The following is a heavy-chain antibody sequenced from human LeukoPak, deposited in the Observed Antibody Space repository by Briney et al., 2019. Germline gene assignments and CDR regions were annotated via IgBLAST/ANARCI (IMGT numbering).Heavy chain of an antibody. D-gene: IGHD5-24*01. CDR2: IYYSGST. V-gene: IGHV4-59*11. CDR1: GGSISSHY. Sequence: SETLSLTCTVSGGSISSHYWSWIRQPPGKGLEWIGYIYYSGSTNYNPSLKSRVTISVDTSKNQFSLKLSSVTAADTAVYCCAREGRGMAMFDYWGQGTLVTVSS. J-gene: IGHJ4*02. CDR3: AREGRGMAMFDY.